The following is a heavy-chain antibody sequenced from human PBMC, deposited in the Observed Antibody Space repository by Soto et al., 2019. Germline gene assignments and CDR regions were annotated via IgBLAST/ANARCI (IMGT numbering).Heavy chain of an antibody. CDR3: AREIAPSRNWFDP. CDR1: GGSISSYY. D-gene: IGHD6-13*01. Sequence: NPSETLSLTCTVSGGSISSYYWSWIRQPPGKGLEWIGYIYYSGSTNYNPSLKSRVTISVDTSKNQFSLKLSSVTAADTAVYYCAREIAPSRNWFDPWGQGTLVTVSS. J-gene: IGHJ5*02. V-gene: IGHV4-59*01. CDR2: IYYSGST.